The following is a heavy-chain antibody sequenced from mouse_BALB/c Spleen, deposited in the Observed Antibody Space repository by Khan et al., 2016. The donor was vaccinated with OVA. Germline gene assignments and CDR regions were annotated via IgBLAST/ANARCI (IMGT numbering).Heavy chain of an antibody. CDR1: GYSITSDYA. J-gene: IGHJ4*01. CDR2: ISYSGST. D-gene: IGHD2-3*01. CDR3: ARDGSRYNYAMDY. V-gene: IGHV3-2*02. Sequence: EVQLVESGPGLVKPSQSLSLTCTVTGYSITSDYAWNWIRQFPGNKLECMGYISYSGSTNYNPALKSRISITRDTSKNQFFLQLNSVTTEDTATYYCARDGSRYNYAMDYWGQGTSVTVSS.